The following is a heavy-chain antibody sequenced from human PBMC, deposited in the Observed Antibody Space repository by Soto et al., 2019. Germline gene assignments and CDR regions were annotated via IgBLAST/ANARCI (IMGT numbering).Heavy chain of an antibody. J-gene: IGHJ4*02. CDR3: ARRDGYNFDY. CDR1: GFTFSNYA. Sequence: EVQLVESGGGLVQPGGSLRLSCAASGFTFSNYAMHWVRQAPGKGLEYVSAISSHGGSTYYANSVKGRFTISRDNSKNTRYLQMGSLRAEDMAVYYCARRDGYNFDYWGQGTLVTVSS. V-gene: IGHV3-64*01. CDR2: ISSHGGST. D-gene: IGHD5-12*01.